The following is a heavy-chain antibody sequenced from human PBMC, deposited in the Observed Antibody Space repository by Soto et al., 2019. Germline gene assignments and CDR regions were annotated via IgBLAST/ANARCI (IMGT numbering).Heavy chain of an antibody. CDR2: ITSSGTTV. V-gene: IGHV3-48*02. CDR3: ARGSSNWAYYFDF. J-gene: IGHJ4*02. D-gene: IGHD6-13*01. Sequence: EVHLVESGGGLVQPGGSLRLSCAASGFTFSSYSLNWVRQAPGKGLEWVSYITSSGTTVYYADSVRGRFTISSDNAKNPLYLQMNSLRDDDTAVYYCARGSSNWAYYFDFWGQGTLVTVSS. CDR1: GFTFSSYS.